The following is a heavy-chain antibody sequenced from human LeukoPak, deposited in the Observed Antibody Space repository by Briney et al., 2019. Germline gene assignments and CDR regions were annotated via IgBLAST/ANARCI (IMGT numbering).Heavy chain of an antibody. CDR3: AREYAAAGKINNWFDP. CDR1: GYTFTGYY. D-gene: IGHD6-13*01. CDR2: INPNSGGT. Sequence: ASVKVSCKASGYTFTGYYMHWVRQAPGQGLEWMGWINPNSGGTNYAQKFQGRVTMTRDTSISTAYMELSRLRYDDTAVYYCAREYAAAGKINNWFDPWGQGTLVTVSS. V-gene: IGHV1-2*02. J-gene: IGHJ5*02.